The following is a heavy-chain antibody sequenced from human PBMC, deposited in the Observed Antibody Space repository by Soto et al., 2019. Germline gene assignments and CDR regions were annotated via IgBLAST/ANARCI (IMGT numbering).Heavy chain of an antibody. V-gene: IGHV3-23*01. CDR2: LSSSGGST. J-gene: IGHJ4*02. Sequence: EVQLLESGGGMVQPGGSLRLSCAASGFSFSRSAMSWVRQAPGKGLEWVSTLSSSGGSTYYADSVKGRFTISRDNSKNTLFLQMNSLRAEDTAVYYCATDHVAVLPAAYDYWGQGTLVTVSS. CDR1: GFSFSRSA. D-gene: IGHD2-2*01. CDR3: ATDHVAVLPAAYDY.